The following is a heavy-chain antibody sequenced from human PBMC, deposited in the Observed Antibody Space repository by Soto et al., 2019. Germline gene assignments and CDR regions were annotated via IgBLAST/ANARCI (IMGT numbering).Heavy chain of an antibody. CDR2: IIPIFGTA. CDR3: ARNRGYCTNGVCYKPDYYYYGMDV. V-gene: IGHV1-69*13. J-gene: IGHJ6*02. CDR1: GGTFSSYA. Sequence: ASVKVSCKASGGTFSSYAISWVRQAPGQGLEWMGGIIPIFGTANYAQKFQGRVTITADESTSTAYMELSSLRSEDTAVYYCARNRGYCTNGVCYKPDYYYYGMDVWGQGTTVTVSS. D-gene: IGHD2-8*01.